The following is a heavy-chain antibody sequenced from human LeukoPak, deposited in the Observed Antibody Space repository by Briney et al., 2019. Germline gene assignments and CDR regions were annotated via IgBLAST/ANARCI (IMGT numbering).Heavy chain of an antibody. J-gene: IGHJ4*02. Sequence: GGSLILSCAASGFTFDDYAMHWVRQAPGKGLEWVSGISWNSGSIGYADSVKGRFTISRDNAKNSLYLQMNSLRAEDTALYYCAKAAHCSSTSCPGYYFDYWGQGTLVTVSS. V-gene: IGHV3-9*01. CDR1: GFTFDDYA. D-gene: IGHD2-2*01. CDR3: AKAAHCSSTSCPGYYFDY. CDR2: ISWNSGSI.